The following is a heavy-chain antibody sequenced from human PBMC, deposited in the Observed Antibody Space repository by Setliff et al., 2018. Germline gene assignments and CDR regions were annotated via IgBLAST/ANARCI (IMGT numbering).Heavy chain of an antibody. J-gene: IGHJ5*02. D-gene: IGHD3-16*01. Sequence: SETLSLTCSVSGDSIGRGGYYWSRIRQQPGKGLEWIASIYYSGSTYYNPSLKSRLRVSMDSSKNQFYLDLSSVTAADTAVYYCARDRRGGYGAINWFDPWGQGTLVTVS. CDR2: IYYSGST. CDR3: ARDRRGGYGAINWFDP. V-gene: IGHV4-31*03. CDR1: GDSIGRGGYY.